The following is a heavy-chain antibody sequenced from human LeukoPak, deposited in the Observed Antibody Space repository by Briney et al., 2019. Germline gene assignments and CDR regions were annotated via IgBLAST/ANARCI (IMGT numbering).Heavy chain of an antibody. J-gene: IGHJ3*02. V-gene: IGHV1-18*01. Sequence: LWASVKVSCKASGYNFFTYGITWVRQAPGQGLEWMGWISPHNGNANYAQKFQDRVIMTTDTSTNTAFMEVRSLRSDDTAMYYCATDRFYGGNAQGKYFDIWGQGTMVTVSS. CDR1: GYNFFTYG. D-gene: IGHD4-23*01. CDR3: ATDRFYGGNAQGKYFDI. CDR2: ISPHNGNA.